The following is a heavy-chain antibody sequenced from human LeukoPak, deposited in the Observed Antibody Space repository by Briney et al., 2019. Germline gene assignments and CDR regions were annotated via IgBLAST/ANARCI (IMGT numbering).Heavy chain of an antibody. D-gene: IGHD6-6*01. Sequence: ASVKVSCKASGYTFTSYGISWVRQAPGQGLEWMGWISAYNGNTNYAQKLQGRVTMTTDTSTSTAYMELRSLRSEDTAIYYCARWIIADRRGSWFDLWGQGTLVTVSS. CDR3: ARWIIADRRGSWFDL. J-gene: IGHJ5*02. CDR1: GYTFTSYG. V-gene: IGHV1-18*01. CDR2: ISAYNGNT.